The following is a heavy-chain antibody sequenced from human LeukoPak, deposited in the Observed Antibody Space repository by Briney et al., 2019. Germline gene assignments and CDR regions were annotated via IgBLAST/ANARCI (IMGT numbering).Heavy chain of an antibody. V-gene: IGHV3-74*01. CDR2: ITSDGSST. D-gene: IGHD2-21*02. CDR3: ARSGTAILLTYYFDY. J-gene: IGHJ4*02. CDR1: GFTFSTYW. Sequence: GGSLRLSCAASGFTFSTYWMHWVRQAPGKGLVWVSRITSDGSSTSYADSVKGRFTISRDNAKNMLYLQMNSLRAEDTAVYYCARSGTAILLTYYFDYWGQGTLVTVSS.